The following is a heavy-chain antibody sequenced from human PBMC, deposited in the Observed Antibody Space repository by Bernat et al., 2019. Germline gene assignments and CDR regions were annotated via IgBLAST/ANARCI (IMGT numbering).Heavy chain of an antibody. V-gene: IGHV3-48*03. D-gene: IGHD6-13*01. CDR2: ISSSSSTI. Sequence: EVQLVESGGGLVQPGGSLRLSCAASGFTFSSYEMNWVRQAPGKGLEWVSYISSSSSTIYYADSVKGRFTISRDNAKNSLYLQMNSLRAEDTAVYYCARDSAAAGTNPNDYWGQGTLVTVSS. CDR3: ARDSAAAGTNPNDY. CDR1: GFTFSSYE. J-gene: IGHJ4*02.